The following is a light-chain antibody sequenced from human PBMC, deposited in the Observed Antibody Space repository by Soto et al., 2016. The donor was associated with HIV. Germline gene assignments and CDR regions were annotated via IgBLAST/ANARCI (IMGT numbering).Light chain of an antibody. CDR2: SAS. Sequence: DIQMTQSPSSVSTSVGDRVTITCRASQDISNWLAWYQQKPGKAPKLLIYSASTLQSGVPSRFSGSGSGTEFTLTISSLQSEDFATYYCQHFSGYPLTFGPGTKLDIK. CDR1: QDISNW. J-gene: IGKJ3*01. V-gene: IGKV1-12*01. CDR3: QHFSGYPLT.